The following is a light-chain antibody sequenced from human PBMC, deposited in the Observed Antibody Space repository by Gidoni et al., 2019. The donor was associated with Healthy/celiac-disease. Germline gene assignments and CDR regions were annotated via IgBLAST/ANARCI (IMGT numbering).Light chain of an antibody. CDR3: QQYDKLPLFT. CDR1: QDISNY. Sequence: DIQMTQSPSSLSASVGDRVTITCQASQDISNYLNWYQQKPGKAPKLLIYDASNLETGVPSRFSGSGYGTDFTFTISSMQPEDIATYYCQQYDKLPLFTFGPGTKVDIK. CDR2: DAS. V-gene: IGKV1-33*01. J-gene: IGKJ3*01.